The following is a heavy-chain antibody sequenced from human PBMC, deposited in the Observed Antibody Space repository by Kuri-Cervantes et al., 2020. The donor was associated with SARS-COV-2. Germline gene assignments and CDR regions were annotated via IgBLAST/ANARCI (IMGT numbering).Heavy chain of an antibody. V-gene: IGHV4-4*07. Sequence: SETLSLTCTVSGGSISSYYWSWIRQPAGKGLEWIGRIYTSGSTNYNPSLKSRVTISVDTSKNQFSLKLSSVTAADTAVYYCARDRIAVAGDWFDPWGQGTLVTVSS. J-gene: IGHJ5*02. D-gene: IGHD6-19*01. CDR2: IYTSGST. CDR3: ARDRIAVAGDWFDP. CDR1: GGSISSYY.